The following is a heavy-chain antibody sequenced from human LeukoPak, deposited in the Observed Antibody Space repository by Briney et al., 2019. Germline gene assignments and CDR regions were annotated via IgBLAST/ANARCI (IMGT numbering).Heavy chain of an antibody. CDR1: GFTFSAYA. J-gene: IGHJ6*04. CDR2: IGSDNKP. D-gene: IGHD3-10*02. CDR3: ARDLHYYVAMDF. Sequence: GGSQRLSCEASGFTFSAYAMTWVRQAPGKGLEWVSSIGSDNKPHYSESVKGRFAISRDNSKNTLFLQLHNLRVEDTALYYCARDLHYYVAMDFWGEGTTVTVSS. V-gene: IGHV3-23*01.